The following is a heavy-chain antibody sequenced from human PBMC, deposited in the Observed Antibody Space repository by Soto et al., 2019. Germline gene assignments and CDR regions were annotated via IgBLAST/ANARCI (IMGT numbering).Heavy chain of an antibody. CDR3: AIGDYGTVGYPFPDFDY. CDR2: INPDSGAT. Sequence: HEHLVQSGAEVKRPGASLKVSCKASGYSFTGYYIHWVRQAPGQGLEWMGWINPDSGATNYAQNFQGRVTLTSDTAISTASMDLTSLTSDDTAVYYCAIGDYGTVGYPFPDFDYWCKGTLVIVSS. CDR1: GYSFTGYY. D-gene: IGHD3-10*01. V-gene: IGHV1-2*02. J-gene: IGHJ4*02.